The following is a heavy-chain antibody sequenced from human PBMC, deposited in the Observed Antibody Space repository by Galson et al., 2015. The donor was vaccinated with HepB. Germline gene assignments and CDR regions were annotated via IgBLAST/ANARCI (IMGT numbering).Heavy chain of an antibody. Sequence: SVKVSCKASGGTFSSYAISWVRQAPGQGLEWMGGIIPIFGTANYAQKFQGRVTITADESTSTAYMELSSLRSEDTAVYYCASTLVGATSHAFDYWGQGTLVTVSS. CDR1: GGTFSSYA. J-gene: IGHJ4*02. V-gene: IGHV1-69*13. D-gene: IGHD1-26*01. CDR3: ASTLVGATSHAFDY. CDR2: IIPIFGTA.